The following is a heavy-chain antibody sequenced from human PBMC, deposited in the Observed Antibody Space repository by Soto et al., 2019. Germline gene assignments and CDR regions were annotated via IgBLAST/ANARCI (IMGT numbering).Heavy chain of an antibody. CDR1: GYSSSNYY. V-gene: IGHV1-46*01. CDR2: VNPYGASS. J-gene: IGHJ4*02. CDR3: ASVTTIWSN. D-gene: IGHD2-21*02. Sequence: VQVGQSGAEVKEPGASVKVSCKASGYSSSNYYTHWVRQAPGQGLEWTGIVNPYGASSNYAQSFQGRVTLTRDTSTNTDYMDLRRLTSDDTAVFYCASVTTIWSNWGQGTLVTVSS.